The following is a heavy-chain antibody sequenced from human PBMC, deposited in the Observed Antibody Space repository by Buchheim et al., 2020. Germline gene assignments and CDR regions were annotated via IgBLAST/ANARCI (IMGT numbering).Heavy chain of an antibody. D-gene: IGHD5-24*01. CDR2: IYYSGST. Sequence: QLQLQGSGPGLVKPSETLSLTCTVSGGSISSSSYYWGWIRQPPGKGLEWIGSIYYSGSTYYNPSLTSRVTISVDTSKNQFSLKLSSVTAADTAVYYCARVNGYTYGMDVWGQGTT. J-gene: IGHJ6*02. V-gene: IGHV4-39*01. CDR3: ARVNGYTYGMDV. CDR1: GGSISSSSYY.